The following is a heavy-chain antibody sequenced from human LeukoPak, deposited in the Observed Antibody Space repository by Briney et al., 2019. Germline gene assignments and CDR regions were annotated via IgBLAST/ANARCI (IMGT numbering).Heavy chain of an antibody. CDR2: INPSGGST. Sequence: ASVKVSCKASGYTFTSYYMHWVRQAPGQGLECMGIINPSGGSTSYAQKFQGRVTMTRDTSTSTVYMELSSLRSEDTAVYYCARAVMVRGVITRLNWFDPWGQGTLVTDSS. J-gene: IGHJ5*02. CDR1: GYTFTSYY. D-gene: IGHD3-10*01. V-gene: IGHV1-46*01. CDR3: ARAVMVRGVITRLNWFDP.